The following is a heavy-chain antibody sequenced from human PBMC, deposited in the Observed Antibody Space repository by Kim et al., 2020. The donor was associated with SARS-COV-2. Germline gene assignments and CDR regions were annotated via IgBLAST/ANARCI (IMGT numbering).Heavy chain of an antibody. CDR1: GYTLTELS. J-gene: IGHJ4*02. Sequence: ASVKVSCKVSGYTLTELSMHWVRQAPGKGLEWMGGFDPEDGETIYAQKFQGRVTMTEDTSTDTAYMELSSLRSEDTAVYYCATGLTTVQPFDPFVGRDYWGQGTLVTVSS. V-gene: IGHV1-24*01. CDR2: FDPEDGET. D-gene: IGHD4-17*01. CDR3: ATGLTTVQPFDPFVGRDY.